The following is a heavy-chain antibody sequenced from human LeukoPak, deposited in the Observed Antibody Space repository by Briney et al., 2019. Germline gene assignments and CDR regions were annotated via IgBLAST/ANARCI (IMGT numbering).Heavy chain of an antibody. V-gene: IGHV4-59*12. CDR1: GGSISSYY. J-gene: IGHJ4*02. CDR3: ARGIYYGSSGYPDD. D-gene: IGHD3-22*01. CDR2: IYYSGST. Sequence: SETLSLTCTVSGGSISSYYWSWIRQPPGKGLEWIGYIYYSGSTNYNPSLKSRVTISVDTSKNQFSLKLSSVTAADTAVYCCARGIYYGSSGYPDDWGQGTLVTVSS.